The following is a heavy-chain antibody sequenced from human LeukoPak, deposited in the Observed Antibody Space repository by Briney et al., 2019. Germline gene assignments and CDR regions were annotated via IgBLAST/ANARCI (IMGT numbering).Heavy chain of an antibody. CDR3: ARDFSAAFDI. V-gene: IGHV4-61*01. D-gene: IGHD2/OR15-2a*01. CDR1: GGSISSSSYY. CDR2: IYDSGTT. J-gene: IGHJ3*02. Sequence: PSETLSLTCTVSGGSISSSSYYWGWIRQPPGKGLEWIAYIYDSGTTNYNPSLKSRVTISVDTSKNQFSLKLSSVTAADTAVYYCARDFSAAFDIWGQGTMVTVSS.